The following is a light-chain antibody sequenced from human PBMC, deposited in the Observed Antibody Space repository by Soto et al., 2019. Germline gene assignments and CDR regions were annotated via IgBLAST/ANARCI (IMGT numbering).Light chain of an antibody. CDR2: DVN. CDR1: RSDVGGYNS. CDR3: SSYTSSTTLV. J-gene: IGLJ1*01. Sequence: QSALSQPASVSGSPGQSIAISCTGTRSDVGGYNSVSWYQQHPGTAPKVVIYDVNNRPSGVSSRFSGSKSGNTASLTISDLQTEDEADYYCSSYTSSTTLVFGTGTKLTVL. V-gene: IGLV2-14*03.